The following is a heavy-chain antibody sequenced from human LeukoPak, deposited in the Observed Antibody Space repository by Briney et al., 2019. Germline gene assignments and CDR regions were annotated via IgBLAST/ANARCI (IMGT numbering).Heavy chain of an antibody. Sequence: ASVKVSCKASGYTFTSYDINWVRQATGQGLEWMGWMNPNSGNTGYAQKFQGRVTMTRNTSISTAYMELSSPRSEDTAVYYCARRYLYYYYYYGMDVWGQGTTVTVSS. CDR1: GYTFTSYD. D-gene: IGHD1-1*01. J-gene: IGHJ6*02. CDR2: MNPNSGNT. V-gene: IGHV1-8*01. CDR3: ARRYLYYYYYYGMDV.